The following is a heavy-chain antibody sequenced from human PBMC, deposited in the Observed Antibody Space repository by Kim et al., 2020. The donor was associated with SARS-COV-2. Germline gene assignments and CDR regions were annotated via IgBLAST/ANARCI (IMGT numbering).Heavy chain of an antibody. D-gene: IGHD2-15*01. CDR3: ARLRPSDY. Sequence: SGSTNYNPSLKSRVTISVDTSKNQFSLKLSSVTAADTAVYYCARLRPSDYWCQGTLVTVSS. V-gene: IGHV4-34*01. J-gene: IGHJ4*02. CDR2: SGST.